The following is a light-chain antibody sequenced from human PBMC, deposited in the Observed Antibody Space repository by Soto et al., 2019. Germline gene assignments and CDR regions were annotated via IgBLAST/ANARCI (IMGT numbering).Light chain of an antibody. CDR1: QSVSSS. CDR2: GAS. CDR3: QQYNNWPPIT. Sequence: EIEMTQSPYTLSVSPGERATLSCRASQSVSSSLAWYQQKPGQAPRLLIYGASRRATGFPARFSGSGSGTEFTLTVSSLDSEDFGTYYCQQYNNWPPITFGQGTRLEIK. J-gene: IGKJ5*01. V-gene: IGKV3-15*01.